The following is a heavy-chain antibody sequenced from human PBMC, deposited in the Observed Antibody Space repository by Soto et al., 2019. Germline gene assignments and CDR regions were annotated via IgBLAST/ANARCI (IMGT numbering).Heavy chain of an antibody. CDR1: GGSISSGDYY. V-gene: IGHV4-30-4*01. J-gene: IGHJ6*02. D-gene: IGHD3-10*01. CDR3: ATGGTHGSGSYYVNYYYYGMDV. CDR2: IYYSGST. Sequence: SETLSLTCTVYGGSISSGDYYWSWIRQPPGKGLEWIGYIYYSGSTYYNPSLKSRVTISVDTSKNQFSLKLSSVTAADTAVYYCATGGTHGSGSYYVNYYYYGMDVWGQGTTVTVSS.